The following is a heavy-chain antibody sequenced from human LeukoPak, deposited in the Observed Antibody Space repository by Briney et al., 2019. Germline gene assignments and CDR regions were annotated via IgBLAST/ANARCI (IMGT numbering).Heavy chain of an antibody. D-gene: IGHD3-10*01. CDR3: AKDGALLWFGELYHFDY. V-gene: IGHV3-30*02. Sequence: GGSLRLSCAASGFTSSSYGMHWVRQAPGKGLEWVAFIRYDGSNKYYADSVKGRFTISRDNSKNTLYLQMNSLRAEDTAVYYCAKDGALLWFGELYHFDYWGQGTLVTVSS. CDR1: GFTSSSYG. CDR2: IRYDGSNK. J-gene: IGHJ4*02.